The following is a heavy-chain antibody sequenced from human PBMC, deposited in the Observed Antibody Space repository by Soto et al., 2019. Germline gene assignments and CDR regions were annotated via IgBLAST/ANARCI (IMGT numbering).Heavy chain of an antibody. V-gene: IGHV3-23*01. J-gene: IGHJ6*03. D-gene: IGHD3-10*01. Sequence: EVQLLESGGGLVQPGGSLRLSCAASGFTFSSYAMSWVRQAPGKGLEWVSAISVSGGSTYYADSVKGRFTISRDNSKNTLYLQMNSLRAEDTAVYYCAKDNPQNYYGSGTYYYYYYMDVWGKGTTVTVSS. CDR1: GFTFSSYA. CDR2: ISVSGGST. CDR3: AKDNPQNYYGSGTYYYYYYMDV.